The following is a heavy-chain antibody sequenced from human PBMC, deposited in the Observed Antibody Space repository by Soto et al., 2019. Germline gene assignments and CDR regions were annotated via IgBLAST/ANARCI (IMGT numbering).Heavy chain of an antibody. Sequence: ASVKVSCKASGYTFTSYGISWVRQAPGQGLEWMGWISAYNGNTNYAQKLQGRVTMTTDTSTSTAYMELRSLRSDDTAVYYCARDHYYGSGSYYNVGAFDIWGQGTMVTV. D-gene: IGHD3-10*01. CDR1: GYTFTSYG. CDR2: ISAYNGNT. CDR3: ARDHYYGSGSYYNVGAFDI. V-gene: IGHV1-18*01. J-gene: IGHJ3*02.